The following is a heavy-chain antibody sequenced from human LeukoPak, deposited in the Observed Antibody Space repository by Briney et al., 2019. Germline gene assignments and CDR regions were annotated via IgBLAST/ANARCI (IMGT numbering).Heavy chain of an antibody. Sequence: SQTLSLTCAISGDSVSSNSAAWNWIRQSPSRGLEWLGRTYYRSKWYNDYAVSVKSRISINPDTSKNQSSLQLNSVTPEDTAVYYCARDQGDYPIFYYYYMDVWGKGTTVTISS. CDR1: GDSVSSNSAA. D-gene: IGHD4-17*01. CDR3: ARDQGDYPIFYYYYMDV. V-gene: IGHV6-1*01. J-gene: IGHJ6*03. CDR2: TYYRSKWYN.